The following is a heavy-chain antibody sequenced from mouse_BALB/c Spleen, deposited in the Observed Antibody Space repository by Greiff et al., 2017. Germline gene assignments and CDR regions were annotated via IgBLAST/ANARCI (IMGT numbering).Heavy chain of an antibody. J-gene: IGHJ2*01. CDR1: GYSITSGYY. Sequence: EVQLQESGPGLVKPSQSLSLTCSVTGYSITSGYYWNWIRQFPGNKLEWMGYISYDGSNNYNPSLKNRISITRDTSKNQFFLKLNSVTTEDTATYYCAREDYYRYDGDYWGQGTTLTVSS. D-gene: IGHD2-14*01. V-gene: IGHV3-6*02. CDR3: AREDYYRYDGDY. CDR2: ISYDGSN.